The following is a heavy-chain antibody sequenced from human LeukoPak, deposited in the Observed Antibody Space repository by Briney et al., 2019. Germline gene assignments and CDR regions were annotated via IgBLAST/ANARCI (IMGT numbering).Heavy chain of an antibody. CDR1: GFTFSSYS. CDR3: ARDRGYSTFDY. V-gene: IGHV3-48*04. J-gene: IGHJ4*02. Sequence: GGSLRLSCAASGFTFSSYSMNWVRQAPGKGLEWVSYISSSSSTIYYADSVKGRFTISRDNAKNSLYLQMNSLRAEDTAVYYCARDRGYSTFDYWGQGTLVTVSS. D-gene: IGHD2-2*03. CDR2: ISSSSSTI.